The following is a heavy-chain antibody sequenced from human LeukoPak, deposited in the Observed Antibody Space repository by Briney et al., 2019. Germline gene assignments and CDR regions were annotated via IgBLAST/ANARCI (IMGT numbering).Heavy chain of an antibody. CDR1: GFTFSRYA. Sequence: PGGSLRLSCAASGFTFSRYAMSWVRQAPGKGLEWVSAISGSGGSTYFADSVKGRFTISRDNSKNRLYLQMNSLRAEDTAVYYCAKDLGTIFGVSAACWGEGRLVTV. D-gene: IGHD3-3*01. CDR2: ISGSGGST. CDR3: AKDLGTIFGVSAAC. V-gene: IGHV3-23*01. J-gene: IGHJ4*02.